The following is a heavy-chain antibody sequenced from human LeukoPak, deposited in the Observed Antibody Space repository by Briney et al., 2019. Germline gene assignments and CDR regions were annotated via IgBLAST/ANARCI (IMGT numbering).Heavy chain of an antibody. Sequence: PSQTLSLTCAVSGGSISSGGYSWSWIRQPPGKGLEWIGYIYHSGSTYYNPSLKSRVTISVDRSKNQFSLNLSSVTAADTAVYYCARATTAGYSSGWSPIVYYFDYWGQGTLVTVSS. CDR1: GGSISSGGYS. CDR3: ARATTAGYSSGWSPIVYYFDY. CDR2: IYHSGST. D-gene: IGHD6-19*01. V-gene: IGHV4-30-2*01. J-gene: IGHJ4*02.